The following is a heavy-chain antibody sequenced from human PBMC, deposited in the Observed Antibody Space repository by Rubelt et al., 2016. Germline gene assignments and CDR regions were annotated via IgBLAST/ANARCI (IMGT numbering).Heavy chain of an antibody. CDR3: AKAPRIGGSYQIDAFDI. CDR1: GFTFGSSS. V-gene: IGHV3-7*03. Sequence: EVLLVESGGGLVQPGGSLRLSCTVSGFTFGSSSMGWVRQAPGKGLEWVAKIKEDGSGKLYVDSVKGRFTISRDKAGNSRYLQMNSLRAEDTAIYYCAKAPRIGGSYQIDAFDIWGQGTMVTVSS. J-gene: IGHJ3*02. CDR2: IKEDGSGK. D-gene: IGHD1-26*01.